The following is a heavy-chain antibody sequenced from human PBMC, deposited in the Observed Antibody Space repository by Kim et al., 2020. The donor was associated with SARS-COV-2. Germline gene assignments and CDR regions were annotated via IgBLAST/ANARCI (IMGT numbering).Heavy chain of an antibody. CDR2: IYYSGYT. CDR3: VRLQGNRAHLASAVPLMYFDSSGAFDN. Sequence: SETLSLTCTVSDASISSSNSYWCWIRQPPGKGLGWIGCIYYSGYTYYNPSLRSRVTISVDTSKNQFALRLTSVTATDTAVYYCVRLQGNRAHLASAVPLMYFDSSGAFDNWGQGTLVTVSS. J-gene: IGHJ4*02. D-gene: IGHD3-22*01. CDR1: DASISSSNSY. V-gene: IGHV4-39*01.